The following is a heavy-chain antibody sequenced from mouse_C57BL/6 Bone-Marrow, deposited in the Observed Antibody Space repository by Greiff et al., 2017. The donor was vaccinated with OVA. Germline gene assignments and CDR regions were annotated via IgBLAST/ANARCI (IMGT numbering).Heavy chain of an antibody. J-gene: IGHJ4*01. D-gene: IGHD4-1*01. Sequence: EVMLVESGGGLVKPGGSLKLSCAASGFTFSSYTMSWVRQTPEKRLEWVATISGGGGNTYYPDSVKGRFTISRDNAKNTLYLRMSSLRSEDTALFYCARPLWDGYDMDYWGQGTSVTVSS. CDR3: ARPLWDGYDMDY. V-gene: IGHV5-9*01. CDR2: ISGGGGNT. CDR1: GFTFSSYT.